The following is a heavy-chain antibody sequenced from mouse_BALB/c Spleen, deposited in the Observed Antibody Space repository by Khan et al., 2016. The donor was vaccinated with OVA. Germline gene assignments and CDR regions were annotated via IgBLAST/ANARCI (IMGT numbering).Heavy chain of an antibody. CDR2: INPYNGGT. V-gene: IGHV1-18*01. Sequence: VQLQQSGPELVKPGASMKISCKASGYSFTGYTMNWVKQSHGKNLEWIGLINPYNGGTVYNQKFKGKATITVDKSSSTAYMEVLSLTSEDSAVYYCASGDGYYDAMDYWGQGTSVTVSS. CDR1: GYSFTGYT. J-gene: IGHJ4*01. CDR3: ASGDGYYDAMDY. D-gene: IGHD2-3*01.